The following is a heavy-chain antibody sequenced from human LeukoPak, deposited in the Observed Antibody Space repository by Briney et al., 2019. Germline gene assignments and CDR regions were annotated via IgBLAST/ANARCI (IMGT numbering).Heavy chain of an antibody. Sequence: PGGSLRLSCAASGFTFSSYWMHWVRQAPGKGLVWVSHIKSDGSSTRYADSVKGRFTISRDYTKNTLYLQMNSLRAEDTAVYYCVGDRDLSYWGQGTLVTVSS. CDR3: VGDRDLSY. CDR2: IKSDGSST. J-gene: IGHJ4*02. CDR1: GFTFSSYW. V-gene: IGHV3-74*01.